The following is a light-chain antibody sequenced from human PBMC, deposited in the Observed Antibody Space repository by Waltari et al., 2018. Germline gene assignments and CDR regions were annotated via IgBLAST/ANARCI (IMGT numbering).Light chain of an antibody. J-gene: IGKJ1*01. CDR3: MQSLQTLWK. V-gene: IGKV2-28*01. CDR1: HSLFQRNGSNY. Sequence: HSLFQRNGSNYLDWYLQKPGQSAELLIYLGSNRASGVPDRFSGSGSDTKFTLRISRVEDEDVGGYYCMQSLQTLWKFGPGTKVEIK. CDR2: LGS.